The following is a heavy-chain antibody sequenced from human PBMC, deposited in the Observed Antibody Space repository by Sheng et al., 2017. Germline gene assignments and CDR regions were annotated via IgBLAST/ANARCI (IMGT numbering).Heavy chain of an antibody. V-gene: IGHV4-59*12. CDR1: GGSIINDY. CDR3: ARVAAAGVKFDY. Sequence: QVQLQESGPGLVKPSETLSLTCTVSGGSIINDYWSWIRQPPGKGLEWIGYMYYSGSTNYNPSLKSRVTISADMSKNQFSLKLSSVTAADTAVYYCARVAAAGVKFDYVGPGNPGHRPPQ. CDR2: MYYSGST. J-gene: IGHJ4*02. D-gene: IGHD6-13*01.